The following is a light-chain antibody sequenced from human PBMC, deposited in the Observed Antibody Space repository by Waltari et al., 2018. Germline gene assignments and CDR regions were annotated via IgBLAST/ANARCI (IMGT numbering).Light chain of an antibody. CDR3: QQSDSSPYT. Sequence: DIQMTQSPPSLSASVGDRVTTNCRASQSITYHLNWYQQKPGTAPKLLIYAASNLQSGVPSRFSGSGSGTDFALTINGLQREDFATYFCQQSDSSPYTFGQVTRLEI. CDR1: QSITYH. CDR2: AAS. J-gene: IGKJ2*01. V-gene: IGKV1-39*01.